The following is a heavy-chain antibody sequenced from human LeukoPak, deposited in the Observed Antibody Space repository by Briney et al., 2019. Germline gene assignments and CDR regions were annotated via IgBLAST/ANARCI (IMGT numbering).Heavy chain of an antibody. CDR1: GGSISIYY. CDR2: IYTIGNT. CDR3: ARIFPESWIDP. Sequence: SETLSLTCALSGGSISIYYWICIRQPAGKGLEWVGRIYTIGNTNYNPSLKSRSNMSVDTSKNQFSLKRTYVTAADTAVYYCARIFPESWIDPWGQGTLVTISS. V-gene: IGHV4-4*07. D-gene: IGHD2-21*01. J-gene: IGHJ5*02.